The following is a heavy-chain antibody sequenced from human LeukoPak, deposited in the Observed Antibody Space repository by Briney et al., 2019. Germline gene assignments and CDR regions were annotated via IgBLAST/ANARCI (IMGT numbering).Heavy chain of an antibody. D-gene: IGHD2-15*01. CDR1: GYPFSNFA. CDR2: ISGSDGTT. CDR3: AKDHNIVVVVAATLSS. J-gene: IGHJ5*02. V-gene: IGHV3-23*01. Sequence: GGSLRLSCEGSGYPFSNFAMSWIRQGPGKGLEWVADISGSDGTTCYADSVKGRFTISRDNSQNMLYLQMNSLRVEDTAVYYCAKDHNIVVVVAATLSSWGQGTLVTVSS.